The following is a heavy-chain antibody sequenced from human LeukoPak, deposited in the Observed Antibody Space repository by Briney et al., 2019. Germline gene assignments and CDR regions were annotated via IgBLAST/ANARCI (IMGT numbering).Heavy chain of an antibody. CDR2: IYYSGST. D-gene: IGHD4-17*01. Sequence: PSETLSLTCTVSGGSISSSSYYWGWIRQPPGKGLEWIGYIYYSGSTNYNPSLKSRVTISVDTSKNQFSLKLSSVTAADTAVYYCARDGDYGDYVGSSFGYWGQGTLVTVSS. CDR3: ARDGDYGDYVGSSFGY. J-gene: IGHJ4*02. V-gene: IGHV4-61*01. CDR1: GGSISSSSYY.